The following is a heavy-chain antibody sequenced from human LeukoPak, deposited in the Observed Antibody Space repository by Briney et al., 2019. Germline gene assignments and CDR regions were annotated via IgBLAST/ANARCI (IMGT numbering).Heavy chain of an antibody. D-gene: IGHD5-24*01. CDR2: INHSGST. CDR3: ASRDGYNLFDY. CDR1: GGSFSGYY. V-gene: IGHV4-34*01. Sequence: SETLSLTCAVYGGSFSGYYWSWIRQPPGKGLEWIGEINHSGSTNYNPSLKSRVTISVDTSKNQFSLKLSSVTAADTAVYYCASRDGYNLFDYWGQGILVTVSS. J-gene: IGHJ4*02.